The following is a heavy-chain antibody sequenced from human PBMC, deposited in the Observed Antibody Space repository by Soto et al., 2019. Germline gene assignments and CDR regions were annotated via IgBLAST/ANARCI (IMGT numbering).Heavy chain of an antibody. V-gene: IGHV3-30*18. J-gene: IGHJ4*02. CDR2: ISFDGSEK. Sequence: QVQLVESGGGVVQPGRSLRLSCAASGFTFSSYGMHWVRQAPGKGLEWVAVISFDGSEKYYAASVKGRFTISRDNSKDTPYLQMNSLRPEDTAVYYCAKEREVLQWEPPGYWGQGTLVTVSS. CDR1: GFTFSSYG. D-gene: IGHD6-19*01. CDR3: AKEREVLQWEPPGY.